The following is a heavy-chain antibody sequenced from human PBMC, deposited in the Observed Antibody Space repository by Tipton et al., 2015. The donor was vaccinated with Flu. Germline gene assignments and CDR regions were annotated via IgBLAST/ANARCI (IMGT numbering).Heavy chain of an antibody. V-gene: IGHV4-38-2*01. D-gene: IGHD4-11*01. CDR1: GSSIGSDYF. CDR2: IHRSGST. J-gene: IGHJ5*02. CDR3: ARRDFSNSVSEPKNWFDA. Sequence: TLSPTCSVSGSSIGSDYFWDWIRQPPGKGLEWIATIHRSGSTNYNPSLRSRVTISVDTSKNQFSLEMRSVTAADMAVYYCARRDFSNSVSEPKNWFDAWGQGTLVTVSS.